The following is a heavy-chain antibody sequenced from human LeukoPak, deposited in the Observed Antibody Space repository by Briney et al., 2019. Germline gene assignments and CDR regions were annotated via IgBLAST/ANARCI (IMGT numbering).Heavy chain of an antibody. CDR2: ISSSSSYT. CDR1: GFTFSDYY. CDR3: ARDLVSPLSGDDAFDI. D-gene: IGHD3-10*01. Sequence: GGSLRLSCAASGFTFSDYYMSWIRQAPGKGLEWVSYISSSSSYTNYADSVKGRFTISRDNAKNSLYLQMNSLRAEDTAVYYCARDLVSPLSGDDAFDIWGQGTMVTVSS. J-gene: IGHJ3*02. V-gene: IGHV3-11*05.